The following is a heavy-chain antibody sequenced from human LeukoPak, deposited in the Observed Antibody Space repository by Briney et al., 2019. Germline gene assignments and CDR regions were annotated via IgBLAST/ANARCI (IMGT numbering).Heavy chain of an antibody. V-gene: IGHV3-7*01. CDR2: IKQDGSEK. CDR3: AGDGGSGSYYYYYYYGMDV. D-gene: IGHD3-10*01. Sequence: GGSLRLSCAASGFTFSSYWMSWVRQAPGKGLEWVANIKQDGSEKYYVDSVKGRFTISRDNAKNSLYLQMNSLRAEDTAVYYCAGDGGSGSYYYYYYYGMDVWGQGTTVTVSS. CDR1: GFTFSSYW. J-gene: IGHJ6*02.